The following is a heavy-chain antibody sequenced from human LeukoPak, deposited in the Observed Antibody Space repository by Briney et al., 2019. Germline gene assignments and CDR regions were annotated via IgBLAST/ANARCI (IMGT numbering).Heavy chain of an antibody. CDR1: GYTFSSYG. CDR3: ARDQYDSVWGSHRPYFDY. V-gene: IGHV1-18*01. D-gene: IGHD3-16*02. Sequence: GASVKVSCKASGYTFSSYGISWVRQAPGQGLEWMGWISVHNGNPEYAQKFQGRAIMTTDTFTSTAYMELRSLRSDDTAVYYCARDQYDSVWGSHRPYFDYWGQGTLVTVSS. CDR2: ISVHNGNP. J-gene: IGHJ4*02.